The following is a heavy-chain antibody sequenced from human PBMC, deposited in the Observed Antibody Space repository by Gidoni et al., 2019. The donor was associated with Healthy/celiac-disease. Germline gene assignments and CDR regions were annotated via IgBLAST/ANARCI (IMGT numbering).Heavy chain of an antibody. V-gene: IGHV3-48*02. CDR1: GFTFSSYR. CDR2: ISSSSSTI. CDR3: ARVDNYVTYYYYYGMDV. D-gene: IGHD4-4*01. J-gene: IGHJ6*02. Sequence: DVQLVESGGGLVQPGGSLRLSCAASGFTFSSYRMNWVRQAPGKGRECVSYISSSSSTIYYADSVKGRFTISRDNAKNSLYLQMNSLRDEYTAVYYCARVDNYVTYYYYYGMDVWGQGTTVTVSS.